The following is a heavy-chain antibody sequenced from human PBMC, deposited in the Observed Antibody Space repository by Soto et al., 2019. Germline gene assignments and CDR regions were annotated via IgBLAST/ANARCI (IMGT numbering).Heavy chain of an antibody. CDR2: ISSSSSYI. D-gene: IGHD6-13*01. Sequence: GGSLRLSCAASGFTFSSYSMNWVRQAPGKGLEWVSSISSSSSYIYYAESLKGQLTNSRDNAKNSLYLQMNSLRAEDTAVYYCARLGEAAARYYGMDVWGQGTTVTVSS. J-gene: IGHJ6*02. CDR3: ARLGEAAARYYGMDV. CDR1: GFTFSSYS. V-gene: IGHV3-21*01.